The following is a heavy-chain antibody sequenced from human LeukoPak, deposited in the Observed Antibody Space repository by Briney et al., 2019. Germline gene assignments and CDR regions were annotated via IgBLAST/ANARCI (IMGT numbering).Heavy chain of an antibody. J-gene: IGHJ6*02. CDR2: IYYSGTT. CDR3: AREDPQTTVPEGLDV. Sequence: SEALSLTCAVSGGSIGSYYWSWLRQPPGRGLEWIGYIYYSGTTNYNPPLKSRVTISVDTSKNQSSLKLTSVTAADTAIYYCAREDPQTTVPEGLDVWGQGTTVTVSS. CDR1: GGSIGSYY. V-gene: IGHV4-59*01. D-gene: IGHD4-17*01.